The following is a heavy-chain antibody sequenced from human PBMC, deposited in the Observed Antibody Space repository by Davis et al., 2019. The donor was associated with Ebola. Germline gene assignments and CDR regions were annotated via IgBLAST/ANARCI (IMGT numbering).Heavy chain of an antibody. V-gene: IGHV3-73*01. CDR2: IRSKANSYAT. Sequence: GESLKISCAASGFTFSGSAMHLVRQASGKGLEWVGRIRSKANSYATAYAASVKGRFTIPTDDSKNPAYLQMNSLKTEDTAVYYCTLTVTTMDYWGQGTLVTVSS. CDR3: TLTVTTMDY. CDR1: GFTFSGSA. J-gene: IGHJ4*02. D-gene: IGHD4-17*01.